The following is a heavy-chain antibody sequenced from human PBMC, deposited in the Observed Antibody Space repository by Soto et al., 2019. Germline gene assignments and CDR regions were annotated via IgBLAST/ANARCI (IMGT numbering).Heavy chain of an antibody. V-gene: IGHV1-46*01. CDR2: VNPSGGST. D-gene: IGHD2-15*01. CDR1: GYIFTAYS. Sequence: QVQLVQSGAEVKKPGASVKVSCKASGYIFTAYSMHWVRQAPGQGLEWMGVVNPSGGSTNYAQKFQGRITMTRDTSTSTVDMDLSSLTSEDTAVYYCAREENCSDGICYSEYFQRWGQGTLVNVSS. J-gene: IGHJ1*01. CDR3: AREENCSDGICYSEYFQR.